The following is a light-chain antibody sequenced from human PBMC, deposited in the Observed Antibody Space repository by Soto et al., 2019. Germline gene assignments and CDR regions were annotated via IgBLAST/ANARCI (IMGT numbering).Light chain of an antibody. CDR2: GVT. CDR1: SSDVGGYNY. V-gene: IGLV2-14*01. CDR3: SSYTSASTLLYL. J-gene: IGLJ1*01. Sequence: QSALTQPASVSGSPGQSITISCTGTSSDVGGYNYVSWYQQHPGIAPKLLIYGVTNRPSGVSPRFSGSKSGNTASPTISGLQAEDEADYHCSSYTSASTLLYLFGTGTKLTVL.